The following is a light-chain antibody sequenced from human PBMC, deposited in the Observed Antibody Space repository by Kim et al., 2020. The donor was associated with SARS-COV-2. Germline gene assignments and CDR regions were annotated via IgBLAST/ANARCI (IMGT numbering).Light chain of an antibody. Sequence: RVTITCTGSSSNIGTYDVHWYQQLPGTAPKLLIYGDNNRPSGVPDRFSGSKSGTSASLAITGLQAEDEADYYCQTYDTSLSGSWIFGGGTQLTVL. J-gene: IGLJ3*02. CDR1: SSNIGTYD. CDR2: GDN. V-gene: IGLV1-40*01. CDR3: QTYDTSLSGSWI.